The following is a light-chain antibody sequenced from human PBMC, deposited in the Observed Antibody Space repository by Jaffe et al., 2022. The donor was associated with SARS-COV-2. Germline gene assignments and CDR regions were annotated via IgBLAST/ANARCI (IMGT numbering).Light chain of an antibody. CDR1: SSDVGGYNY. CDR2: DVN. CDR3: CSYAGEYTWV. V-gene: IGLV2-11*01. Sequence: QSALTQPRSVSGSPGQSVTISCTGTSSDVGGYNYVSWYQQLPGKAPKLIIYDVNKRPSGVPDRFSGSKSDNTASLTISGLQAEDEADYYCCSYAGEYTWVFGGGTKLTVL. J-gene: IGLJ3*02.